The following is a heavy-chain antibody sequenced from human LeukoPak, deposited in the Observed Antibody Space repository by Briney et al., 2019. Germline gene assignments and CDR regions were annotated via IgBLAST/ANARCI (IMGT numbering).Heavy chain of an antibody. Sequence: GGSLRLSCAASGFTFSSYGMHWVRQAPGKGLEWVAFIRYDGSNKYYADSEKGRFTISRDNSKNTLYLQMNSLRAEDTAVYYCAKGGPLAAAYFDYWGQGTLVTVSS. CDR1: GFTFSSYG. V-gene: IGHV3-30*02. CDR2: IRYDGSNK. D-gene: IGHD6-13*01. J-gene: IGHJ4*02. CDR3: AKGGPLAAAYFDY.